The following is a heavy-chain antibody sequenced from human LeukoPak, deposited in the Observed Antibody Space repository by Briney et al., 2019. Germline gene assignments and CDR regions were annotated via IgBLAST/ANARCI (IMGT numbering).Heavy chain of an antibody. CDR3: AGIWYSSGYYFDY. Sequence: SETLSLTCTVSGDPTRSHTWIWIRKPPGKGLKGIAYIYDTGTTVSNPSLKSRVSMSLDRSKNEFSLQLTSVTAADTAVYYCAGIWYSSGYYFDYWGQGTLVTVSS. D-gene: IGHD6-19*01. J-gene: IGHJ4*02. CDR1: GDPTRSHT. V-gene: IGHV4-59*11. CDR2: IYDTGTT.